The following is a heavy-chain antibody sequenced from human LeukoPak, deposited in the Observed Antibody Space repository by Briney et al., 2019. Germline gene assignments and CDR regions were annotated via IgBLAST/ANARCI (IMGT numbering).Heavy chain of an antibody. J-gene: IGHJ4*02. CDR3: ARGPVDCSGGSCYSYYFDY. Sequence: ASVKVSRKASGGTFSSYAISWVRQAPGQGLEWMGRIIPILGIANYAQKFQGRVTITADKSTSTAYMELSSLRSEDTAVYYCARGPVDCSGGSCYSYYFDYWGQGTLVTVSS. CDR1: GGTFSSYA. CDR2: IIPILGIA. D-gene: IGHD2-15*01. V-gene: IGHV1-69*04.